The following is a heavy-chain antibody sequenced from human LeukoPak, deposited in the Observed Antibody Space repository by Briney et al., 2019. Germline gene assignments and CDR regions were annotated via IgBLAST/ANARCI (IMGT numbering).Heavy chain of an antibody. Sequence: GRSLRLSCAASGFTFSNYDMHWVRQAPGKGLEWVAVISYDGNNKDFADSVKGRLTISRDNSKNTLYLQMNSLRAEDTAVYYCARGNNVLMVTGCFDYWGQGTLVTVSS. CDR2: ISYDGNNK. J-gene: IGHJ4*02. CDR3: ARGNNVLMVTGCFDY. CDR1: GFTFSNYD. V-gene: IGHV3-30-3*01. D-gene: IGHD2-21*02.